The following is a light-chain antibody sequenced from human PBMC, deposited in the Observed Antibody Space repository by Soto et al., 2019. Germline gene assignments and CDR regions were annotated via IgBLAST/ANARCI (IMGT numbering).Light chain of an antibody. CDR1: ESVSSIY. CDR3: QHYGNSLYT. Sequence: EIVLTQSPGTLSLSPGERGTLSCRASESVSSIYLAWYQQKPGQAHRLLIYGASSRATGIPDRFSGSGSGTDFTLTISRLEPEDFAVYYCQHYGNSLYTFGQGTKLEIK. CDR2: GAS. V-gene: IGKV3-20*01. J-gene: IGKJ2*01.